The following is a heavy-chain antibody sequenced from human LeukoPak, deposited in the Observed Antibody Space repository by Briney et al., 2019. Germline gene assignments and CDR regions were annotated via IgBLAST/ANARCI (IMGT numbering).Heavy chain of an antibody. Sequence: PSETLSLTCAVYGGSFSGYYWSWIRQPPGKGLEWIGGINHSGSTNYNPSLKSRVTISVDTSKNQFSLKLSSVTAADTAVYYCARTGITIFGVVIGVDYWGQGTLVTVSS. CDR2: INHSGST. V-gene: IGHV4-34*01. CDR1: GGSFSGYY. CDR3: ARTGITIFGVVIGVDY. D-gene: IGHD3-3*01. J-gene: IGHJ4*02.